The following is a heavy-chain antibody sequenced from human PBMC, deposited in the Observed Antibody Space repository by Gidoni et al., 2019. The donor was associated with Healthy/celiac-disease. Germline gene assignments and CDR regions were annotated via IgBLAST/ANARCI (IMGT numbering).Heavy chain of an antibody. CDR3: TTVPLMITFGGVIVDI. Sequence: EVQLVESGGGLVKPGGSLRLSGAASGFNFSNSWMSWVRQAPGKGLEWVGRIKSKSYGGTTDYAAPVKGRFTITRDDSTNTLYRQMNSLKTEDTAVYYCTTVPLMITFGGVIVDIWGQGTMVTVSS. J-gene: IGHJ3*02. D-gene: IGHD3-16*02. CDR1: GFNFSNSW. V-gene: IGHV3-15*01. CDR2: IKSKSYGGTT.